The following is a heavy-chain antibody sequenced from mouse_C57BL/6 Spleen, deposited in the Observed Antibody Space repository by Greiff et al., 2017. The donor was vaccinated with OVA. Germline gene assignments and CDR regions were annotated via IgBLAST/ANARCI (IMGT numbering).Heavy chain of an antibody. V-gene: IGHV1-50*01. CDR2: IDPSDSYT. J-gene: IGHJ4*01. D-gene: IGHD2-3*01. CDR1: GYTFTSYW. CDR3: ARGGHDGYYGAMDY. Sequence: VQLQQPGAELVKPGASVKLSCKASGYTFTSYWMQWVKQRPGQGLEWIGEIDPSDSYTNYNQKFKGKATLTVDTSSSTAYMQLSSLTSEDSAVYYCARGGHDGYYGAMDYWGQGTSVTVSS.